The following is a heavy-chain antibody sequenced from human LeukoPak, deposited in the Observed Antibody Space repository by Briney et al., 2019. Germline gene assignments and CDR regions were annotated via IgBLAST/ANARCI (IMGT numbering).Heavy chain of an antibody. D-gene: IGHD6-19*01. V-gene: IGHV3-21*01. CDR2: ISSSSSYI. CDR1: GFTFSSYS. CDR3: ARALAGPIDAFDI. J-gene: IGHJ3*02. Sequence: PGESLRLSCAASGFTFSSYSMNWVRQAPGKGLEWVSSISSSSSYIYYADSVKGRFTISRDNAKNSLYLQMNSLRAEDTAVYYCARALAGPIDAFDIWGQGTMVTVSS.